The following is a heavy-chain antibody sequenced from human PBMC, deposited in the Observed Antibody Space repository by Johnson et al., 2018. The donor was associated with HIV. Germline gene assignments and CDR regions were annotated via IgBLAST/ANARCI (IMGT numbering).Heavy chain of an antibody. Sequence: QVQLVESGGGLVQPGGSLRLSCAASGFTFSSYAMHWVRQAPGKGLEWVAVISYDGSNKYYADSVKGRFTISRDNSMHTMYLQMNSLRAEDTAVYYCARDVAAAKMDAFDTWGQGTMVIVSS. CDR1: GFTFSSYA. D-gene: IGHD6-25*01. CDR2: ISYDGSNK. J-gene: IGHJ3*02. CDR3: ARDVAAAKMDAFDT. V-gene: IGHV3-30*04.